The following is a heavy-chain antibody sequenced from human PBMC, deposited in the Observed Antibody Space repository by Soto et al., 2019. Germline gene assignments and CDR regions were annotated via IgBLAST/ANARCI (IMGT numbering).Heavy chain of an antibody. CDR3: AKDISPLRGRGGMDV. V-gene: IGHV3-9*01. CDR2: ISWNSGSI. Sequence: EVQLVESGGGLVQPGRSLRLSCAASGFTFDDYAMHWVRQAPGKGLEWVSGISWNSGSIGYADSVKGRFTISRDNAKNSLYLQMNSLRAEDTALYYCAKDISPLRGRGGMDVWGQGTTVTVSS. J-gene: IGHJ6*02. CDR1: GFTFDDYA. D-gene: IGHD3-10*01.